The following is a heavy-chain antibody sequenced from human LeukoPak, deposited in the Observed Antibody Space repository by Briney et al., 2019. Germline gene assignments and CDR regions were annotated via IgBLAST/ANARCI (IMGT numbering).Heavy chain of an antibody. Sequence: ASVKVSCKASGYTFTGYYMHWVRQAPGQGLEWMGWINPSSGGTNYAQKFQGRVTMTRDTSISTAYMELSRLRSDDTAEYYCARDSYTYRYEPKGFDPWGQGTLVTVSS. V-gene: IGHV1-2*02. CDR1: GYTFTGYY. CDR3: ARDSYTYRYEPKGFDP. J-gene: IGHJ5*02. D-gene: IGHD3-16*02. CDR2: INPSSGGT.